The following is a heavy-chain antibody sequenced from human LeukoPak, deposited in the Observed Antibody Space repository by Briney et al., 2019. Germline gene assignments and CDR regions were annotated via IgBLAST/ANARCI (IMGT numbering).Heavy chain of an antibody. Sequence: GGSLRLSCAASGFTFSSYGMHWVRQAPGKGLEWVAVIWYDGSNKYHADSVKGRFTISRDNSKNTLYLQMNSLRAEDTAVYYCAKARPSSSSGYYYYYMDVWGKGTTVTVSS. V-gene: IGHV3-33*06. CDR2: IWYDGSNK. CDR1: GFTFSSYG. D-gene: IGHD6-6*01. J-gene: IGHJ6*03. CDR3: AKARPSSSSGYYYYYMDV.